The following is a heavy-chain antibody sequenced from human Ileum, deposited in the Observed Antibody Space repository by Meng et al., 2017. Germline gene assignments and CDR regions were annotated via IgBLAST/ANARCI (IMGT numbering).Heavy chain of an antibody. CDR2: IYYSGST. CDR1: GGSISSYY. V-gene: IGHV4-59*01. Sequence: GSLRLSCTVSGGSISSYYWSWIRQPPGKGLEWIGYIYYSGSTNYNPSLKSRVTISVDTSKNQFSLKLSSMTAADTAVYYCARVGVGATHYYYGMDVWGQGTTVTVSS. D-gene: IGHD1-26*01. CDR3: ARVGVGATHYYYGMDV. J-gene: IGHJ6*02.